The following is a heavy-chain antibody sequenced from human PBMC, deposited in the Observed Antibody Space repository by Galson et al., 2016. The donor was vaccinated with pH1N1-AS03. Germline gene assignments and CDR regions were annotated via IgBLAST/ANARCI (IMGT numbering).Heavy chain of an antibody. D-gene: IGHD1-1*01. J-gene: IGHJ4*02. V-gene: IGHV1-46*01. CDR1: GYTLTRYY. CDR3: ARRCYFDY. CDR2: IDPSGGPT. Sequence: SVKVSCKASGYTLTRYYMHWVRQAPGQGLEWMGIIDPSGGPTTYAPKFQGRITITTDTSTSTVYLELISLRSEDTAVYYCARRCYFDYGGEGTLVTVSS.